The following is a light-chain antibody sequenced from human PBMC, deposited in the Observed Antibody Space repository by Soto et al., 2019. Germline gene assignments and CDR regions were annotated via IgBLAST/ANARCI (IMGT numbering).Light chain of an antibody. J-gene: IGLJ1*01. Sequence: QSVLTQPASVSGSPGQSITISCGGTSSDVGAYVYVSWYQQYPGKAPKLIIYEVNNRPSGVSGRFSGSKSDTTAYLTISGLQAEDEADYYCSSYSDSDTKVFGSGT. CDR3: SSYSDSDTKV. V-gene: IGLV2-14*03. CDR2: EVN. CDR1: SSDVGAYVY.